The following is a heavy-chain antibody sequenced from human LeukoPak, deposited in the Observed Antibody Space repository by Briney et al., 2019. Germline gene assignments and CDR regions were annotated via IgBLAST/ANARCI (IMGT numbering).Heavy chain of an antibody. CDR2: LHPEDDQR. CDR3: ARDVNDNIGSSDY. V-gene: IGHV1-24*01. CDR1: GHSLRDFS. J-gene: IGHJ4*02. D-gene: IGHD3-22*01. Sequence: ASVKVSCKVSGHSLRDFSIHWVRQAPGKGLEWMGGLHPEDDQRVYAQKFQGRITTTEDTSTDTAYMELNSLRSEDTAVYYCARDVNDNIGSSDYWGQGTLVTVSS.